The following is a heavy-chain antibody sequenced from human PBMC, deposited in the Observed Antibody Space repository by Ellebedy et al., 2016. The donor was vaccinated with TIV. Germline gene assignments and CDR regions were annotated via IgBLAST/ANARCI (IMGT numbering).Heavy chain of an antibody. Sequence: AASVKVSCKASGYTFTSYYMHWVRQAPGPGLEWMGGSIPMFGTTNYAQQFQGRITITADESTSTASMDLSSLRSEDTAVYYCARESPTNWFDPWGQGTLVTVSS. CDR2: SIPMFGTT. CDR3: ARESPTNWFDP. J-gene: IGHJ5*02. CDR1: GYTFTSYY. V-gene: IGHV1-69*13.